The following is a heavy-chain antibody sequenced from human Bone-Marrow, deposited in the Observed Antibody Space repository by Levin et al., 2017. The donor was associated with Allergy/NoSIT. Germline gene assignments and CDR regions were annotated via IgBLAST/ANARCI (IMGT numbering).Heavy chain of an antibody. CDR3: ATYYNSGPHSS. J-gene: IGHJ4*02. CDR1: GFIFSNYW. D-gene: IGHD3-10*01. CDR2: IKQDGSDK. Sequence: AGGSLRLSCAASGFIFSNYWMSWVRQAPGKGLEWVANIKQDGSDKKYVDSVKGRFTISRDNAKNSLYLQMNSLRAEDTAMYYCATYYNSGPHSSWGQGTLVTVSS. V-gene: IGHV3-7*02.